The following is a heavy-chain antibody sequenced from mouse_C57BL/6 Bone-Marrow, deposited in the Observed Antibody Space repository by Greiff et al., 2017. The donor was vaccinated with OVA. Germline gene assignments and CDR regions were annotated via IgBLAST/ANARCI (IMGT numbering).Heavy chain of an antibody. J-gene: IGHJ4*01. V-gene: IGHV1-7*01. CDR3: ERSTGTVAMDD. D-gene: IGHD4-1*01. Sequence: LVESGAELAKPGASVTLSCKASGYTFTSSWMHWLKQRPGQGLEWIVYINPSSGYTQYNQKFKDNATLTADQSSSTAYMHLSSLTYEDSAVYYCERSTGTVAMDDWGQGTSVTVSS. CDR2: INPSSGYT. CDR1: GYTFTSSW.